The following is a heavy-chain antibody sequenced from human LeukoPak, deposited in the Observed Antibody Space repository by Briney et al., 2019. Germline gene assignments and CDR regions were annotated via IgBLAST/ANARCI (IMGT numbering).Heavy chain of an antibody. CDR2: IKQDGSEK. CDR1: GFTFSGYW. D-gene: IGHD3-10*01. V-gene: IGHV3-7*03. J-gene: IGHJ4*02. CDR3: ARYRGSRSFDY. Sequence: AGGSLRLSCAASGFTFSGYWMGWVRQAPGKGLEWVANIKQDGSEKYYVDSVKGRFTISRDNVENSLYLQMNSLRAEDTAVYYCARYRGSRSFDYWGQGTLVSVSS.